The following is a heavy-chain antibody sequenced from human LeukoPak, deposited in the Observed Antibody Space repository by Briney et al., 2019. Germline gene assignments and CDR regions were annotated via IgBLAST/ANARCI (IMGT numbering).Heavy chain of an antibody. CDR1: GGSISSYF. CDR2: IYTSGST. D-gene: IGHD2-15*01. V-gene: IGHV4-4*07. CDR3: ARTPICSGGTCYLYFDS. Sequence: SETLSLTCTVSGGSISSYFWSWIRQPARKGLEWIGRIYTSGSTNYNPSLKSRVTMSVDTSKNQFSLNLSSATAADTAVYYCARTPICSGGTCYLYFDSWGQGTLVTVSS. J-gene: IGHJ4*02.